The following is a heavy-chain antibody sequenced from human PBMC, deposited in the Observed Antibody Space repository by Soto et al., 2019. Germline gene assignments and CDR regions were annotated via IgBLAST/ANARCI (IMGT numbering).Heavy chain of an antibody. J-gene: IGHJ6*02. CDR1: GGTFSSYT. V-gene: IGHV1-69*02. CDR3: ARAGSGVRGVIKAPVYYGMDV. CDR2: IIPILGIA. Sequence: GASVKVSCKASGGTFSSYTISWVRQAPGQGLEWMGRIIPILGIANYAQKFQGRVTITADKSTSTAYMELSSLRSEDTAVYYCARAGSGVRGVIKAPVYYGMDVWGQGTTVTVSS. D-gene: IGHD3-10*01.